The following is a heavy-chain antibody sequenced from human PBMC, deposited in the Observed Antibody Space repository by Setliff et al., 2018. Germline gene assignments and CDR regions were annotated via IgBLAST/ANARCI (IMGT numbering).Heavy chain of an antibody. Sequence: GGSLRLSCAGSGFSFTNAWMNWVRQAPGKGLEWFWRISGSGGSTYYADSVKGRFTISRDNSNNALYLQMNSLRAEDTAIYCCAKGGYSGSHYFDYWGQGSLVTVSS. CDR2: ISGSGGST. J-gene: IGHJ4*02. V-gene: IGHV3-23*01. CDR3: AKGGYSGSHYFDY. CDR1: GFSFTNAW. D-gene: IGHD1-26*01.